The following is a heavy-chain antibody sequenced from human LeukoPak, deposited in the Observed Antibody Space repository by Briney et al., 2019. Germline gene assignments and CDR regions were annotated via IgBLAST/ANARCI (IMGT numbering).Heavy chain of an antibody. J-gene: IGHJ4*02. CDR1: GDTFTSYD. D-gene: IGHD4-17*01. CDR3: ARYGDYFDY. CDR2: MNPNSGNT. V-gene: IGHV1-8*01. Sequence: ASVEVSCKASGDTFTSYDISWVRQATGQGLEWMGWMNPNSGNTGYAQKFQGRVTMTRNTSISTAYMELSRLRSEDTAVYYCARYGDYFDYWGQGTLVTVSS.